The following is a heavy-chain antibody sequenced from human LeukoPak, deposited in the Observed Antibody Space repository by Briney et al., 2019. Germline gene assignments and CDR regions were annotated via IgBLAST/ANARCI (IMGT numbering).Heavy chain of an antibody. D-gene: IGHD2-2*01. Sequence: GGSLRLSCAASGFTFSSYSMNWVRQAPGKGLEWVSSISSSSSYIYYADSVKGRFTISRDNAKNSLYLQMNSLRAEDTAVYYCARDPSYCSSTSCYHDYWGQGTLVTVSS. J-gene: IGHJ4*02. V-gene: IGHV3-21*01. CDR2: ISSSSSYI. CDR3: ARDPSYCSSTSCYHDY. CDR1: GFTFSSYS.